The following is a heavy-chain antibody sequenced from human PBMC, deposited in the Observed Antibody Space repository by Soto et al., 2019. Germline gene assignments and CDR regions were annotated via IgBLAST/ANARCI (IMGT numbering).Heavy chain of an antibody. CDR2: INAGNGNT. CDR1: GYTFTSYA. J-gene: IGHJ4*02. D-gene: IGHD1-7*01. V-gene: IGHV1-3*01. Sequence: ASVKVSCKASGYTFTSYAMHWVRQAPGQRLEWMGWINAGNGNTKYSQKFQGRVTITRDTSASTAYMELSSLRSEDTAVYYCARVRKTGTTFGYYFDYWGQGTLGTVSS. CDR3: ARVRKTGTTFGYYFDY.